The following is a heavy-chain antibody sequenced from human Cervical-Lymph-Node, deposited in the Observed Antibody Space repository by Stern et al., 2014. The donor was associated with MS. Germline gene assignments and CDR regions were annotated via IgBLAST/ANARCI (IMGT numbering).Heavy chain of an antibody. J-gene: IGHJ6*02. CDR2: ISYDGNNI. D-gene: IGHD1-1*01. Sequence: VQLVESGGEVVQPGRSLRLSCAASGFSFSAYGMHWVRPAPGKGLEWVTVISYDGNNIYYADSVKGRFTVSRDNSKNTLYLQISSLRPDDTAIYYCAKDLNDYSYYYYGMDVWGQGTTVTVSS. CDR3: AKDLNDYSYYYYGMDV. CDR1: GFSFSAYG. V-gene: IGHV3-30*18.